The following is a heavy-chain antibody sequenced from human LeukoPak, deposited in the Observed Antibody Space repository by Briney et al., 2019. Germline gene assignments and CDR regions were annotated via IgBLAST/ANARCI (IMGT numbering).Heavy chain of an antibody. D-gene: IGHD2-2*01. CDR2: IWYDGSNK. CDR3: ARVVVPAARMDV. J-gene: IGHJ6*02. CDR1: GFTFCGDV. Sequence: GGSVLLFCAASGFTFCGDVMNWAGQAPGKGLEWGAVIWYDGSNKYYADSVKGRFTISRDNSKNTLYLQMNSLKAKDTAVYYCARVVVPAARMDVWGQGTLVTVSS. V-gene: IGHV3-33*08.